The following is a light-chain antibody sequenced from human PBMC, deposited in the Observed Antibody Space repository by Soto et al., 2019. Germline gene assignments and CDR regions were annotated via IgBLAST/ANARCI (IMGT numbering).Light chain of an antibody. Sequence: EIVMTQSPATLSVSPGERATLSCRASQSASGNLAWYQQKPGQAPRLLIYGASTRATGLPARFSGSGSGTEFTLTISSLPSEDFALYYCQQYDHWPFTFVPGNKVDIK. J-gene: IGKJ3*01. V-gene: IGKV3-15*01. CDR1: QSASGN. CDR2: GAS. CDR3: QQYDHWPFT.